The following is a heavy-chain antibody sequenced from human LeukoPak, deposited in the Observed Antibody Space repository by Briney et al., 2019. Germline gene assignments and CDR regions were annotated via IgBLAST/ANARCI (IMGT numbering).Heavy chain of an antibody. Sequence: SQTLSLTCTVSGRSINSGTYYWSWIRQPAGKGLEWIGRIYTSGSTNYNPSLKSRVTISVDTSKNQFSLKLSSVTAADTAVYYCVREGSWYQPSFDYWGQGTLVTVSS. J-gene: IGHJ4*02. CDR1: GRSINSGTYY. CDR3: VREGSWYQPSFDY. CDR2: IYTSGST. V-gene: IGHV4-61*02. D-gene: IGHD6-13*01.